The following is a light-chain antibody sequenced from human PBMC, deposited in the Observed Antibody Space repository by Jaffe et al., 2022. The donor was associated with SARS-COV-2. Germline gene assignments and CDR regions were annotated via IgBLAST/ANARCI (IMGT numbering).Light chain of an antibody. CDR2: DAS. J-gene: IGKJ1*01. CDR1: QSLNNN. V-gene: IGKV3-15*01. Sequence: EIVMTQSPATLSVSPGDRVTLSCRASQSLNNNLAWYQQQPGQPPRLLIYDASTTATGFPARFSGSGSGTEFTLTISNLQSEDLAVYYCQQYSSWPRTFGQGTRVDFK. CDR3: QQYSSWPRT.